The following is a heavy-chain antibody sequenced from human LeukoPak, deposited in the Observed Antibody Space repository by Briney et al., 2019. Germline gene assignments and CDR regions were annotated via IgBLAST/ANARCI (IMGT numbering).Heavy chain of an antibody. D-gene: IGHD3-22*01. CDR3: ARHYYDSSGYYFDY. V-gene: IGHV4-39*01. J-gene: IGHJ4*02. CDR1: GGSISSSSYY. Sequence: SETLSLTCTVSGGSISSSSYYWGWIRQPPGKGLEWIGSIYYSGSTYYNPSLKSRVTISVDTSKNQFSLKLSSVTAADTAVYYCARHYYDSSGYYFDYWGQGTLVTASS. CDR2: IYYSGST.